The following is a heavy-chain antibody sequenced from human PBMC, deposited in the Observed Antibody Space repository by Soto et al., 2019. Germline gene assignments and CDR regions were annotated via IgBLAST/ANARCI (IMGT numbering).Heavy chain of an antibody. Sequence: SETLSLTCTVSGGSISSGDYYWSWIRQPPGKGLEWIGYIYYSGSTYYNPSLKSRVTISVDTSKNQFSLKLSSVTAADTAVYYCARDHRNFAQFYYYGMDVWGQGTTVTVSS. J-gene: IGHJ6*02. V-gene: IGHV4-30-4*01. CDR2: IYYSGST. CDR1: GGSISSGDYY. CDR3: ARDHRNFAQFYYYGMDV.